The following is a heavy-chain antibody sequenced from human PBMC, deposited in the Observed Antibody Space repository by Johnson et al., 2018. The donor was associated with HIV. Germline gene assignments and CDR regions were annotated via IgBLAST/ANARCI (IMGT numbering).Heavy chain of an antibody. CDR3: EKGRGSSWYVCDSWAQTDAFDI. Sequence: QVQLVESGGGVVRPGRSLRLSCAASGFTFSSYAMHWVRQAPGKGLEWVAVIWYDGTNKYYADSVKGRFTISRDNSKNTLFLQMNSLRAEDTAVYYCEKGRGSSWYVCDSWAQTDAFDIWGQGTMVTVSS. J-gene: IGHJ3*02. CDR2: IWYDGTNK. D-gene: IGHD6-13*01. CDR1: GFTFSSYA. V-gene: IGHV3-33*06.